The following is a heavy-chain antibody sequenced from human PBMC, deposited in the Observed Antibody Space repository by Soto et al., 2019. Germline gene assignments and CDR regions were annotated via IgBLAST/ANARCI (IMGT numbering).Heavy chain of an antibody. CDR1: GGSVSSGSYY. CDR2: IYYSGST. CDR3: ARDHGDYVLYFQH. Sequence: ETLSLTCTVSGGSVSSGSYYWSWIRQPPGKGLEWIGYIYYSGSTNYKPSLKSRVTISVDTSKNQFSLKLSSVTAADTAVYYCARDHGDYVLYFQHWGQGTLVTVSS. V-gene: IGHV4-61*01. J-gene: IGHJ1*01. D-gene: IGHD4-17*01.